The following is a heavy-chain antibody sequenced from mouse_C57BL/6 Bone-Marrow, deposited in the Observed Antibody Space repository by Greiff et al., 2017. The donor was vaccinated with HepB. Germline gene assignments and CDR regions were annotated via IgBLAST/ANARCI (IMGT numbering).Heavy chain of an antibody. D-gene: IGHD1-1*02. CDR2: IYPRSGNT. V-gene: IGHV1-81*01. J-gene: IGHJ4*01. CDR1: GYTFTSYG. Sequence: QVQLQQSGAELARPGASVKLSCKASGYTFTSYGISWVKQRTGQGLEWIGEIYPRSGNTYYNEKFKGKATLTADKSSSTAYMELRSLTAEDSAVYFCANYYDYAMDYWGQGTSVTVSS. CDR3: ANYYDYAMDY.